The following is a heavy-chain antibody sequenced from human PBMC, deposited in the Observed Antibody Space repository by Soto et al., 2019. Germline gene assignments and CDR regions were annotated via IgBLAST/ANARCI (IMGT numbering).Heavy chain of an antibody. CDR3: ATQDCSGDCSPTD. CDR2: INAGNGDT. J-gene: IGHJ4*02. D-gene: IGHD2-21*02. Sequence: ASVKVSCKASGYSFTKYGMHWVRQAPGQRLEWMGHINAGNGDTKYSQKFQGRVTITRDTSARTAYMDLSSLNSEDTAMYYCATQDCSGDCSPTDWGQGTLVTVSS. V-gene: IGHV1-3*01. CDR1: GYSFTKYG.